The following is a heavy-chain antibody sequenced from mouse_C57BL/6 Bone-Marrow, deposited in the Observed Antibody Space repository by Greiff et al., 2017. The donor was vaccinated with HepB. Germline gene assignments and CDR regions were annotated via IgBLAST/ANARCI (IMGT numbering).Heavy chain of an antibody. CDR2: IDPANGNT. CDR1: GFNIKNTY. D-gene: IGHD1-1*01. V-gene: IGHV14-3*01. Sequence: EVKLVESVAELVRPGASVKLSCTASGFNIKNTYMHWVKQRPEQGPEWIGRIDPANGNTKYAPKFQGKATITADTSSNTAYLQLSSLTSEDTAIYYCARESYYGSSRFDYWGQGTTLTVSS. J-gene: IGHJ2*01. CDR3: ARESYYGSSRFDY.